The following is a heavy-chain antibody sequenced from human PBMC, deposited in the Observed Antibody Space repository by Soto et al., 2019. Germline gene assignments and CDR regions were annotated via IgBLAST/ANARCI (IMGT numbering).Heavy chain of an antibody. Sequence: GGSLRLSSAACGFTLSSYAMSRVRQAPGKGLVWVSASSGSGGSTYYADPVKGRFTISRDNSKNTLSLQMKSLRAEDTAVYYCVKPRSPIFGVGKGGLDYWGQGTLVT. J-gene: IGHJ4*02. CDR3: VKPRSPIFGVGKGGLDY. CDR2: SSGSGGST. V-gene: IGHV3-23*01. CDR1: GFTLSSYA. D-gene: IGHD3-3*01.